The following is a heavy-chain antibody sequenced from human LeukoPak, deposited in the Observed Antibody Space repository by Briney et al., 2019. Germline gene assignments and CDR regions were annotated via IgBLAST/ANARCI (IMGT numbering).Heavy chain of an antibody. J-gene: IGHJ5*02. V-gene: IGHV4-38-2*02. D-gene: IGHD3-10*01. Sequence: SETLSLTCTVSGYSISSGYYWGWIRQPPGKGLEWIGSIYHSGSTYYNPSLKSRVTISVDTSKNQFSLKLSSVTAADTAVYYCARVRRSYYVPFDPWGQGTLVTVSS. CDR2: IYHSGST. CDR3: ARVRRSYYVPFDP. CDR1: GYSISSGYY.